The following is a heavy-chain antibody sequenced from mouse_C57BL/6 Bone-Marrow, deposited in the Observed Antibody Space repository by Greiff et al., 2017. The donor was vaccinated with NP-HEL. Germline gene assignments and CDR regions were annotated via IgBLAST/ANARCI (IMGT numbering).Heavy chain of an antibody. V-gene: IGHV5-16*01. CDR3: ARNLLYNYGRRYDWYFDV. Sequence: DVKLVESEGGLVQPGSSMKLSCTPSGFTFSDYYMAWVRQVLEKGLEWVANINYDGSSTYYLDSLKSRFIISRDNAKNILYLHMSCLKSEDTATYYCARNLLYNYGRRYDWYFDVWGTGTTVTVSS. J-gene: IGHJ1*03. D-gene: IGHD1-1*01. CDR2: INYDGSST. CDR1: GFTFSDYY.